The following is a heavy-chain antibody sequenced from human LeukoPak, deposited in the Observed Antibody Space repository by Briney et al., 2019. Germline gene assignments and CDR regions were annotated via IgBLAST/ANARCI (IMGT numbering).Heavy chain of an antibody. V-gene: IGHV1-69*05. CDR1: GGTFTSYA. CDR3: ARESGYNSYGDRYWLDP. D-gene: IGHD5-18*01. Sequence: SVKVSCKASGGTFTSYAISWVRQAPGQGLEWMGGVIPIFGTANYAQKFQGRVTITTDESTSTAYMELSSLRSEDTAVYYCARESGYNSYGDRYWLDPWGQGTLVTVSS. J-gene: IGHJ5*02. CDR2: VIPIFGTA.